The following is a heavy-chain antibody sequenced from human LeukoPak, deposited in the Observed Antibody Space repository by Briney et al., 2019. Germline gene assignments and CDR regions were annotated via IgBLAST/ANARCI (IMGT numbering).Heavy chain of an antibody. D-gene: IGHD2-2*01. Sequence: KSSETLPLTCTVSGGSISSSPYYWGWIRQPPGKGLEWIGTIYYRGSTYSNPSLNSRVTISLDTSKNQFSLRLRSVTAADTALYYCARHYLSDGILSTSDPWGQGTLVTVSS. J-gene: IGHJ5*02. CDR1: GGSISSSPYY. V-gene: IGHV4-39*01. CDR2: IYYRGST. CDR3: ARHYLSDGILSTSDP.